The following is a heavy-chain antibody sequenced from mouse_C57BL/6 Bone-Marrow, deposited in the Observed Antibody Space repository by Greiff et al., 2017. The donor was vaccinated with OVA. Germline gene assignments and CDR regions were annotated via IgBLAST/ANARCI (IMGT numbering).Heavy chain of an antibody. J-gene: IGHJ2*01. CDR3: TPRGVVYYGYDN. Sequence: VQLQQSGAELVRPGASVKLSCTASGFNIKDDYMHWVKQRPEQGLEWIGWIDPENGDTEYASKFQGKATITADTSSHTAYLQLSSLTSEDTAVYNCTPRGVVYYGYDNGGQGPLSQSPQ. D-gene: IGHD2-2*01. CDR1: GFNIKDDY. CDR2: IDPENGDT. V-gene: IGHV14-4*01.